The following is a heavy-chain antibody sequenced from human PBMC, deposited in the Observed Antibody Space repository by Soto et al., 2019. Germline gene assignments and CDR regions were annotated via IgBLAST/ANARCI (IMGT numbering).Heavy chain of an antibody. D-gene: IGHD3-10*01. J-gene: IGHJ4*02. CDR1: GFTVSRSY. CDR3: ARDSPEYGTGSPLES. CDR2: IYSGGST. V-gene: IGHV3-53*01. Sequence: EVRLVEAGGGLMQPGGSLRLSCAGSGFTVSRSYMNWVRQAPGKGLEWLSIIYSGGSTKYADSVKDRFTISRDTSKNTVYLHMDRLRAEDTAVYYCARDSPEYGTGSPLESWGQGILVTVSS.